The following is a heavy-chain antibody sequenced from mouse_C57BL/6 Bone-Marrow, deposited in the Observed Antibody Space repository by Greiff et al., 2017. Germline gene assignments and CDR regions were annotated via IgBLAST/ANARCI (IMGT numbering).Heavy chain of an antibody. J-gene: IGHJ4*01. V-gene: IGHV5-9-1*02. CDR3: TRDRDSFYAMDY. CDR2: ISSGGDYI. CDR1: GFTFSSYA. Sequence: EVNVVESGEGLVKPGGSLKLSCAASGFTFSSYAMSWVRQTPEKRLEWVAYISSGGDYIYYADTVKGRFTISRDNARNTLYLQMSSLKSEDTAMYYCTRDRDSFYAMDYWGQGTSVTVSS.